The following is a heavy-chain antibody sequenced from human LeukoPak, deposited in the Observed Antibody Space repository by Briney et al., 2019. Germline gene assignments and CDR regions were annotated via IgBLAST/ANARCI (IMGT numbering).Heavy chain of an antibody. CDR2: IYPGDSDT. CDR1: GYSFTNYW. Sequence: GESLKISCKGSGYSFTNYWIGWVRQLPGKGLEWMGIIYPGDSDTRYNPSFQGQVTLSADKSISTAYLQWSNLKASDTAMYYCARLLTSGSNIRDWFDPWGQRTLDTVSS. CDR3: ARLLTSGSNIRDWFDP. J-gene: IGHJ5*02. V-gene: IGHV5-51*01. D-gene: IGHD3-16*01.